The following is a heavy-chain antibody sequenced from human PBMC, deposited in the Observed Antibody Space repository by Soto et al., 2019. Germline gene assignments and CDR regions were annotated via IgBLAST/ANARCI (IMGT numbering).Heavy chain of an antibody. CDR3: ARVFYDILTGFLFDY. CDR1: GGSISSGGYY. CDR2: IYYSGST. Sequence: QLQLQESGPGLVKPSQTLSLTCTFSGGSISSGGYYWSWIRQPPGKGLEWIGYIYYSGSTYYNPSLKSRVTISVDTSKNQFSLKLSSVTAADTAVYYCARVFYDILTGFLFDYWGQGTLVTVSS. V-gene: IGHV4-31*03. J-gene: IGHJ4*02. D-gene: IGHD3-9*01.